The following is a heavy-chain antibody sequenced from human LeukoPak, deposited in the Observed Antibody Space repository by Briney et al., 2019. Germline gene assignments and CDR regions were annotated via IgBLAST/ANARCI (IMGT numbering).Heavy chain of an antibody. V-gene: IGHV4-61*02. CDR3: VRSWDSGGWYVYYYMDV. Sequence: SETLSPTCTVSGASMRSGSYCWSWTRQPAGKALEWIGRIKTSGTTDYNPSLESRVTILVDTSKNQFSLNLSSVTATDTAVYYCVRSWDSGGWYVYYYMDVWGKGTTVTVSS. CDR2: IKTSGTT. J-gene: IGHJ6*03. CDR1: GASMRSGSYC. D-gene: IGHD6-19*01.